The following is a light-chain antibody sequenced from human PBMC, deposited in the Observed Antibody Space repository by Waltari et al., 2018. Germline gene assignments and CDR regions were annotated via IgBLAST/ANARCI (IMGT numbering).Light chain of an antibody. CDR1: VLSKQY. J-gene: IGLJ2*01. V-gene: IGLV3-25*03. CDR3: QSADSSGSVV. Sequence: SFELTQPPSLSVSPGQTARITCSGDVLSKQYAHWHQQRPGLAPVLVIYKDTERPSGIPERFSGSSSGTTVTLTISGVQAEDEADYYCQSADSSGSVVFGGGTKLTVL. CDR2: KDT.